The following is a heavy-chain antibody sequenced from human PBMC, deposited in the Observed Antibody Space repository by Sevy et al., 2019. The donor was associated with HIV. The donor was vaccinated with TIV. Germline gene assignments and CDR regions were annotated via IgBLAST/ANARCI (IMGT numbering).Heavy chain of an antibody. CDR2: ISGSGGST. V-gene: IGHV3-23*01. D-gene: IGHD3-22*01. J-gene: IGHJ6*02. Sequence: GGSLRLSCAASGFTFSSYAMSWVRQAPGKGLEWVSGISGSGGSTYYADSVKGRFTISRDNSKNTLYLQMNSLRAEDTAVYYCAKDDIARGVSSGYYYYYGMDVWGQGTTVTVSS. CDR3: AKDDIARGVSSGYYYYYGMDV. CDR1: GFTFSSYA.